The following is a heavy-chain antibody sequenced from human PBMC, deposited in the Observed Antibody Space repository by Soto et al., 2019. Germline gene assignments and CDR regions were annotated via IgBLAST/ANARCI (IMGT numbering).Heavy chain of an antibody. Sequence: QVQLVQSGAEVKKPGSSVKVSCKASGGSFSDYAINWVRQAPGPGLEWMGGIVPMLRTPNYARKFQGRVTITADEPTSTVSMELTSLTADYTAVYYCARGLGGSYFPFGHWGQGTLVTVSS. V-gene: IGHV1-69*11. J-gene: IGHJ4*02. CDR3: ARGLGGSYFPFGH. CDR2: IVPMLRTP. CDR1: GGSFSDYA. D-gene: IGHD1-26*01.